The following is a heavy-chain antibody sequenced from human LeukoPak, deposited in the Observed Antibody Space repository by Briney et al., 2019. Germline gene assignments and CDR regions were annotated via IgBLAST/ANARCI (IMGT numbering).Heavy chain of an antibody. D-gene: IGHD5-24*01. CDR3: ARDKGTITPRGYYYYMDV. CDR2: IKQDGSEK. J-gene: IGHJ6*03. CDR1: GFTFSNYW. Sequence: PGGSLRLSCAASGFTFSNYWTSWVRQAPGKGLEWVAKIKQDGSEKYYVDSMKGRFTVSRDNAKNSLYLQMNNLRAEDTAVYYCARDKGTITPRGYYYYMDVWGRGTTVTVSS. V-gene: IGHV3-7*01.